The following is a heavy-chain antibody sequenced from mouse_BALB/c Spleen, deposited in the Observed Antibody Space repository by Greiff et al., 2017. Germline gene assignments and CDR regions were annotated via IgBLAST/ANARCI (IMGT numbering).Heavy chain of an antibody. CDR2: IYPGDGDT. D-gene: IGHD2-3*01. J-gene: IGHJ4*01. CDR3: AREPFYDGYYVDAMDY. V-gene: IGHV1-80*01. Sequence: QVQLQQSGAELVRPGSSVKISCKASGYAFSSYWMNWVKQRPGQGLEWIGQIYPGDGDTNYNGKFKGKATLTADKSSSTAYMQLSSLTSEDSAVYFCAREPFYDGYYVDAMDYWGQGTSVTVSS. CDR1: GYAFSSYW.